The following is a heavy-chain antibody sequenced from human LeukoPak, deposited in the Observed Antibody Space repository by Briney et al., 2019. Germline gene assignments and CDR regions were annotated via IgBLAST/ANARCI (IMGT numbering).Heavy chain of an antibody. CDR3: AKEGYCSGGSCYVAFDI. J-gene: IGHJ3*02. Sequence: GGSLRLSCAASGFTVSSNYMSWVRQAPGKGLECVSVIYSGGSAYYADSVKGRFTISRDNFKNTLYLQMNSLRAEDTAVYYCAKEGYCSGGSCYVAFDIWGQGTMVTVSS. D-gene: IGHD2-15*01. CDR2: IYSGGSA. V-gene: IGHV3-66*01. CDR1: GFTVSSNY.